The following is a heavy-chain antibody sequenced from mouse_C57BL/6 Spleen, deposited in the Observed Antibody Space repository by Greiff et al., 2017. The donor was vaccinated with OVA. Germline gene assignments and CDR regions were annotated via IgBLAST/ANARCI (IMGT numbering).Heavy chain of an antibody. D-gene: IGHD1-1*01. J-gene: IGHJ4*01. CDR3: ARHGYGSSDYYAMDY. V-gene: IGHV1-55*01. CDR2: IYPGSGST. CDR1: GYTFTSYW. Sequence: VQLQQPGAELVKPGASVKMSCKASGYTFTSYWITWVKQRPGQGLEWIGDIYPGSGSTNYNEKFKSKATLTVDTSSSTAYMQLSSLTSEDSAVYYCARHGYGSSDYYAMDYWGQGTSVTVSS.